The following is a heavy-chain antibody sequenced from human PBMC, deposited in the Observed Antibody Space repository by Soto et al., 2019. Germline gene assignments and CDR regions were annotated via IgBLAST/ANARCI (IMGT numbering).Heavy chain of an antibody. CDR2: INHSGRT. J-gene: IGHJ6*02. Sequence: PSETLSLTCAVYGGSFSGYYWSWIRQPPGKGLEWIGEINHSGRTNYNPSLKSRVTISADTSKNQFSLKLSSVTAADTAVYYCASGDYGGDYYYYGMDVWDQGTTVTVSS. V-gene: IGHV4-34*01. CDR1: GGSFSGYY. D-gene: IGHD4-17*01. CDR3: ASGDYGGDYYYYGMDV.